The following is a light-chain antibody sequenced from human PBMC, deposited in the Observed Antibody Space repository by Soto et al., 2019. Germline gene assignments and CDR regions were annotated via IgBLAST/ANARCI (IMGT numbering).Light chain of an antibody. J-gene: IGLJ1*01. CDR3: QSYDSSLSGSYV. CDR2: VNN. CDR1: SPNMGAGYV. Sequence: QSVLTQPPSVSGAPGKRFTIPSMGSSPNMGAGYVVHWYKRLPGTAPKALIYVNNNRPSGVPDRFSGSKSGTSASLAITGLQAEDEADYYCQSYDSSLSGSYVFGTGTKLTVL. V-gene: IGLV1-40*01.